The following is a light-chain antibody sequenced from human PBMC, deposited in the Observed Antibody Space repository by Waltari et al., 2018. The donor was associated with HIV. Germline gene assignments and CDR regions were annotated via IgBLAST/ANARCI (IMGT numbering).Light chain of an antibody. J-gene: IGKJ2*01. CDR2: DAS. CDR3: QHYANVPYN. Sequence: DILITQSPSSLSSFVGDRVTITCQARQHISKYLTWYQQKPGEAPKVLIYDASNLETGVPSRFRGNTCGKHFTFNIMSLQPEDVATYCCQHYANVPYNFSQVTKLEIK. CDR1: QHISKY. V-gene: IGKV1-33*01.